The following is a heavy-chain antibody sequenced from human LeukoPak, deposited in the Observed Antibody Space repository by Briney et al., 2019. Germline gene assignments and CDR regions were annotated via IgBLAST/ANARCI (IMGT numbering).Heavy chain of an antibody. CDR3: AKDSESLYGSGSYDY. D-gene: IGHD3-10*01. CDR1: GFTFSSYG. Sequence: PGGSLRLSCAASGFTFSSYGMHWVRQAPGKGLEWVAFIRYDGSNKYYADSVKGRLTISRDNSKNTLYLQMNSLRAEDTAVYYCAKDSESLYGSGSYDYWGQGTLVTVSS. CDR2: IRYDGSNK. J-gene: IGHJ4*02. V-gene: IGHV3-30*02.